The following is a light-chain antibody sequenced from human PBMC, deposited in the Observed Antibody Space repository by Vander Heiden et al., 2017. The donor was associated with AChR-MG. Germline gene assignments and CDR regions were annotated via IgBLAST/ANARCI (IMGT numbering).Light chain of an antibody. V-gene: IGKV3D-15*01. CDR3: QQYNYWPPAVT. Sequence: EIVMTQSPATLSVSPGERATLSCRASQSVSTNLAWYQQKPGQTPRLLIHGASTRATGIPARFSGSGSGTEFTLTISSLQSEDFAVYYCQQYNYWPPAVTFGPGTKVDIK. J-gene: IGKJ3*01. CDR2: GAS. CDR1: QSVSTN.